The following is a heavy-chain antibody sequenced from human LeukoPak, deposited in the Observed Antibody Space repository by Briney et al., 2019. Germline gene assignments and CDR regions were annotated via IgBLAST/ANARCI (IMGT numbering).Heavy chain of an antibody. CDR2: ISAHNGNT. Sequence: ASVKVSCKASGYTFTSYGISWVRQAPGQGLEWMGWISAHNGNTNYAQKLQGRVTMTTDASTSTAYMELRSLRSDDTAVYYCARVWSIAAAGTRWFDPWGQGTLVTVSS. J-gene: IGHJ5*02. CDR1: GYTFTSYG. V-gene: IGHV1-18*01. CDR3: ARVWSIAAAGTRWFDP. D-gene: IGHD6-13*01.